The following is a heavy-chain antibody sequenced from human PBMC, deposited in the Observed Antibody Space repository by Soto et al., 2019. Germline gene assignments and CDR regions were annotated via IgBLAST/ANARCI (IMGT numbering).Heavy chain of an antibody. D-gene: IGHD6-6*01. CDR1: GFSFTNTW. J-gene: IGHJ4*02. CDR2: IKSITDGGTT. V-gene: IGHV3-15*07. CDR3: TTHTSSST. Sequence: EVQLAESGGALVKPGGSLRLSCVASGFSFTNTWMNWVRQSPGKGLEWVGQIKSITDGGTTDYAAPVQGRFIISRDDSKNALYLQMNSLKTEDTAVYYCTTHTSSSTWGQGTLLTVSS.